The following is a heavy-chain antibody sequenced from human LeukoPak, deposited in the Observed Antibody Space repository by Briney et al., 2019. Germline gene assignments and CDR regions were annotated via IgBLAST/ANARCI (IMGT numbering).Heavy chain of an antibody. J-gene: IGHJ6*03. Sequence: PSETLSLTCAVYGGSFSGYYWSWIRQPPGKGLEWIGEINHSGSTNYNPSLKSRVTISVDTSKNQFSLKLSSVTAADTAVYYCARVSNYVGIYYYYYYMDVWGKGTTVTVSS. CDR2: INHSGST. CDR1: GGSFSGYY. V-gene: IGHV4-34*01. D-gene: IGHD4-11*01. CDR3: ARVSNYVGIYYYYYYMDV.